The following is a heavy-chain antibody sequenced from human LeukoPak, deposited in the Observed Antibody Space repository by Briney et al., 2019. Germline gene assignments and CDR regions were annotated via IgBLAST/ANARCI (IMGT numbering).Heavy chain of an antibody. D-gene: IGHD7-27*01. V-gene: IGHV1-8*01. CDR1: GYTFTSCD. CDR3: VGGAPNWGFDF. Sequence: ASVKVSCKASGYTFTSCDINWVRHATGQVFEWMGWMSPSTGNTGYAQKLQGRVTMTRYTSVSTAYMELSSLRSEDTAVYYCVGGAPNWGFDFWGQGTLVTVSS. J-gene: IGHJ4*02. CDR2: MSPSTGNT.